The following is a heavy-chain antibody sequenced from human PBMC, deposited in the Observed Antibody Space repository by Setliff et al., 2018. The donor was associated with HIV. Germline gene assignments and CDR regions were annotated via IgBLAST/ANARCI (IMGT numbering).Heavy chain of an antibody. D-gene: IGHD2-15*01. CDR2: INHSGST. V-gene: IGHV4-34*01. CDR1: GGSFSGYY. J-gene: IGHJ5*02. CDR3: ARGQYCGGGSCYSPSYNWFDP. Sequence: SETLSLTCAVYGGSFSGYYWSWIRQPPGKGLEWIGEINHSGSTNYNPSLKSRVTISIDTSKNEFSLKLSSVTAADTAVYYCARGQYCGGGSCYSPSYNWFDPWGQGTLVTVSS.